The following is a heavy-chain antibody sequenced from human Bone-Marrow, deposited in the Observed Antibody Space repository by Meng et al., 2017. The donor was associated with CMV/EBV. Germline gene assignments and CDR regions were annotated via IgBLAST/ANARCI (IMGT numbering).Heavy chain of an antibody. J-gene: IGHJ4*02. CDR1: GFTFSNYS. CDR3: GPSWA. V-gene: IGHV3-21*01. CDR2: ISSSSTYI. Sequence: GESLKISCAASGFTFSNYSMNWVRQAPGKGLEWVSFISSSSTYIYYADSVKGRFTISRDNAKNSLYLQMNSLRAEDTAVYYCGPSWAWGQGTLVTVSS. D-gene: IGHD1-26*01.